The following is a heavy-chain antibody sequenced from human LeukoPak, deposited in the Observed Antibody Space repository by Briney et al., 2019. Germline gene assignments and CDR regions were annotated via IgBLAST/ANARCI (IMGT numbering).Heavy chain of an antibody. CDR3: AKESGALGAPLYDY. Sequence: GGSLRLSCGASGFIFRNYAMSWVRQAPGEGLEWVSGISDNGGGRYYADSVKGRFTISRDNSKNMLYLQMNSLRAEDTAVHYCAKESGALGAPLYDYWGRGILVTASS. CDR2: ISDNGGGR. V-gene: IGHV3-23*01. D-gene: IGHD4/OR15-4a*01. J-gene: IGHJ4*02. CDR1: GFIFRNYA.